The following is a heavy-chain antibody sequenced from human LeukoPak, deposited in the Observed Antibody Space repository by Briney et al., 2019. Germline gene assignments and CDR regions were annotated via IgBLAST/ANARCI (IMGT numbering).Heavy chain of an antibody. V-gene: IGHV1-8*01. Sequence: ASVTVSCKASGYTFTSYDINWVRQATGQGLEWMGWMNPNSGNTGYAQKFQGRVTMTRNTSISTAYMELSSLRSEDTAVYYCARKLPDRACSSISCYIRRNWFDPWGQGTLVTVSS. CDR3: ARKLPDRACSSISCYIRRNWFDP. CDR1: GYTFTSYD. CDR2: MNPNSGNT. D-gene: IGHD2-2*02. J-gene: IGHJ5*02.